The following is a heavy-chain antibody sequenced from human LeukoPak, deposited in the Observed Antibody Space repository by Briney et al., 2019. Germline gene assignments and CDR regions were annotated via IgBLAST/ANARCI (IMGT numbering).Heavy chain of an antibody. CDR2: IYPGDSGT. J-gene: IGHJ4*02. CDR1: GYSFTSYW. Sequence: GESLKISCKGSGYSFTSYWIGWVRQMPGKGLEWMGIIYPGDSGTRYSPSFQGQVTISADKSISTAYLQWSSLKASDTAMYYCASAGTPKAGGHYFDSWGQGTLVTVSS. CDR3: ASAGTPKAGGHYFDS. D-gene: IGHD1-26*01. V-gene: IGHV5-51*01.